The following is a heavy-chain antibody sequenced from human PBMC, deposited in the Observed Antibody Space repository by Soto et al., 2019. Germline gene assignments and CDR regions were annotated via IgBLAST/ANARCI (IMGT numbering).Heavy chain of an antibody. D-gene: IGHD3-22*01. CDR2: IIPIFGTA. Sequence: QVQLVQSGAEVKKPGSSVKVSCKASGGTFSSYAISWVRQAPGQGLEWIGGIIPIFGTANYAQKFQGRVTITADKSTSTAYMELSSLRSEDTAVYYCARVDSSGYYPHYYGMDVWGQGTTVTVSS. V-gene: IGHV1-69*06. CDR3: ARVDSSGYYPHYYGMDV. CDR1: GGTFSSYA. J-gene: IGHJ6*02.